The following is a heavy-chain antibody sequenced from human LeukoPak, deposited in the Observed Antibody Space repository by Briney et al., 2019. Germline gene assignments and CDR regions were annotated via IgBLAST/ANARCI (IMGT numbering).Heavy chain of an antibody. CDR1: GFSFISYG. J-gene: IGHJ4*02. D-gene: IGHD2-2*01. Sequence: GGSLRLSCAASGFSFISYGMHWVRQAPGKGLEWVAFIRYDGSDKSYADSVKGRFTISRDNSKNTLYLQMNSLRAEDTAVYYCAKGGLGCSSTSCFDYWGQGTLVTVSS. CDR3: AKGGLGCSSTSCFDY. V-gene: IGHV3-30*02. CDR2: IRYDGSDK.